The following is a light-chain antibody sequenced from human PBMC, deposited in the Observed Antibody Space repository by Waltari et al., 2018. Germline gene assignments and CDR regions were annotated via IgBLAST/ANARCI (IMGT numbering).Light chain of an antibody. CDR1: QSVSNS. CDR2: SAS. V-gene: IGKV3D-15*01. Sequence: EMVMTQSPPTLSVSPGERATLSCRASQSVSNSLAWYQHRPGRAPRLLIHSASTRAPGIPARFSGSGSETEFTLTISNLQSEDFALYYCQQYNNWPPITFGQGTRLEIK. CDR3: QQYNNWPPIT. J-gene: IGKJ5*01.